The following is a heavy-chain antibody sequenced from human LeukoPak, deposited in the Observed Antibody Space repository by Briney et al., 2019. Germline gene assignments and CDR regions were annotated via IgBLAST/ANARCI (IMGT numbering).Heavy chain of an antibody. J-gene: IGHJ3*02. V-gene: IGHV3-48*04. D-gene: IGHD1-14*01. CDR1: GFAFSSYS. CDR3: ATAAITDDAFDI. Sequence: GGSLRLSCAASGFAFSSYSMNWVRQAPGKGLEWISYIGLSSITISYADSVKGRFTISRDDAENSLYLQMNSLRAEDTAVYYCATAAITDDAFDIWGQGTMVTVSS. CDR2: IGLSSITI.